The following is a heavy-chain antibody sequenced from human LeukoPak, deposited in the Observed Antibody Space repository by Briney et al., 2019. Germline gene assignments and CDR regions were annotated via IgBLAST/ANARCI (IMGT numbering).Heavy chain of an antibody. CDR3: TRDSGSYSAVYFQH. CDR1: GFTFGDYA. V-gene: IGHV3-49*04. CDR2: ISSKAYGRTT. J-gene: IGHJ1*01. Sequence: GGSLRLSCTASGFTFGDYAMSWVRQAPGKGLEWVGFISSKAYGRTTEYAASVKGRFTISRDDSKSIAYLQMSSRKTEDTAVYYCTRDSGSYSAVYFQHWGQGTLVTVSS. D-gene: IGHD1-26*01.